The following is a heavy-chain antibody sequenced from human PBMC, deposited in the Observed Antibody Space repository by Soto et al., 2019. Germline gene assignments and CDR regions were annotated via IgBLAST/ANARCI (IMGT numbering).Heavy chain of an antibody. CDR2: ISGSGGST. J-gene: IGHJ4*02. Sequence: EVQLLESGGGLVQPGGSLRLSCAASGFTFSSYAMSWVRQAPGKGLEWVSAISGSGGSTYYADSVKGRFTISGDNSKNRFDLQMNSLRAEDTAVYYCAKGRGYSGSYCHYWGQGTLVTVS. CDR1: GFTFSSYA. D-gene: IGHD1-26*01. V-gene: IGHV3-23*01. CDR3: AKGRGYSGSYCHY.